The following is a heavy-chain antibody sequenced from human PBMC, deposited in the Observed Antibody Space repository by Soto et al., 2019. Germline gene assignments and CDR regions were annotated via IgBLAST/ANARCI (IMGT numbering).Heavy chain of an antibody. Sequence: EVQLVESGGGLVRPGGSLRLSCAASGFTFSSYTMHWVRQAPGKGLEWVSSITSTSTYIYYTDSLKGRFTISRDNANNSLFLQMNNLGPGDTAVYYCARDGARDRGDKGFDYWCHGAVVTVSS. CDR3: ARDGARDRGDKGFDY. CDR1: GFTFSSYT. J-gene: IGHJ4*01. CDR2: ITSTSTYI. V-gene: IGHV3-21*01. D-gene: IGHD2-21*02.